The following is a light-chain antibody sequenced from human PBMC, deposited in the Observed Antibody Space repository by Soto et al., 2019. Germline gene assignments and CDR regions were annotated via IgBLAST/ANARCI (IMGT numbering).Light chain of an antibody. Sequence: EIVWTQAPGTLSLAPGERATLSCRASQSVSSSFLAWYQQKPGQAPRLLISGISKRATGIPDRFSGGGSGTDFTLTISRLEPEDFALYICQQYDASPITFGQGTRLEIK. J-gene: IGKJ5*01. CDR1: QSVSSSF. V-gene: IGKV3-20*01. CDR3: QQYDASPIT. CDR2: GIS.